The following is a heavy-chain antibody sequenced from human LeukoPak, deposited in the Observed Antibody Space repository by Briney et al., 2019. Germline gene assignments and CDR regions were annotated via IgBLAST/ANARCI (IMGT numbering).Heavy chain of an antibody. D-gene: IGHD3-9*01. CDR1: GYTFTSYG. CDR3: ARGIKDDTLTGYYPGYYFDY. V-gene: IGHV1-18*01. Sequence: GASVKVSCKASGYTFTSYGISWVRRAPGQGLEWMGWISAYNGNTNYAQKLQGRVTMTTDTSTSTAYMELRSLRSDDTAVYYCARGIKDDTLTGYYPGYYFDYWGQGTLVTVSS. CDR2: ISAYNGNT. J-gene: IGHJ4*02.